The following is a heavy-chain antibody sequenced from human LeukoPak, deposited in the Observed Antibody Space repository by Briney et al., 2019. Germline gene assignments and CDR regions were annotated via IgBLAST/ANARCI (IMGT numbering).Heavy chain of an antibody. CDR1: GGSISSTS. D-gene: IGHD2-15*01. CDR3: TVNYCSGGSCYML. Sequence: PSETLSLTCTVSGGSISSTSYFWGWVRQASGKGLEWVGRIRSKANSYATAYAASVKGRFTISRDDSKNTAYLQMNSLKTEDTAVYYCTVNYCSGGSCYMLWGQGTLVTVSS. CDR2: IRSKANSYAT. J-gene: IGHJ4*02. V-gene: IGHV3-73*01.